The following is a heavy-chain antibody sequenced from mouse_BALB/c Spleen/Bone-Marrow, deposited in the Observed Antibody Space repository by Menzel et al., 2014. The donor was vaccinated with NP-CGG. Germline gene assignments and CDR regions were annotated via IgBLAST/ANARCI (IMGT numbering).Heavy chain of an antibody. D-gene: IGHD2-3*01. CDR3: ARNLGDGYSFAY. J-gene: IGHJ3*01. CDR2: IWSGGST. V-gene: IGHV2-2*02. Sequence: QVQLQQSGPGLVQPSQSLSITCTVSGFSLTSYGAHWVRQSPGKGLEWLGVIWSGGSTDYNAAFISRLSISKDNSKSQVFFKVNSLQANDTAIYYCARNLGDGYSFAYWGQGTLVTVSA. CDR1: GFSLTSYG.